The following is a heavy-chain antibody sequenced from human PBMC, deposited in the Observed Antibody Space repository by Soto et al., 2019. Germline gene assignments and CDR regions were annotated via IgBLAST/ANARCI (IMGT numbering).Heavy chain of an antibody. CDR3: ARDLEKGGGSAGFDY. CDR1: GYTFTVYY. D-gene: IGHD1-26*01. J-gene: IGHJ4*02. CDR2: INPKSGGT. Sequence: ASVKVSCKSSGYTFTVYYMHWVRQAPGQGLEWMGWINPKSGGTMYPQKFQGRVTMTWDTSISTAYMALTRLRSDDTAVYYCARDLEKGGGSAGFDYWGQGTLVTVSS. V-gene: IGHV1-2*02.